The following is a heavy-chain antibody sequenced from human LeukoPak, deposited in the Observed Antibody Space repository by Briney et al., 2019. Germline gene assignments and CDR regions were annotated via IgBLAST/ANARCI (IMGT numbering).Heavy chain of an antibody. D-gene: IGHD3-10*01. CDR3: AKSGGSLFDY. Sequence: SETLSLTCTVSGGSIRSRSYYWGWVRQPPGKGLEWIGSIYYSGSTYYNPSLKSRVTISVDTSKNQFSLKLSSVTAADTAVYYCAKSGGSLFDYWGQGTLVTVSS. J-gene: IGHJ4*02. V-gene: IGHV4-39*01. CDR2: IYYSGST. CDR1: GGSIRSRSYY.